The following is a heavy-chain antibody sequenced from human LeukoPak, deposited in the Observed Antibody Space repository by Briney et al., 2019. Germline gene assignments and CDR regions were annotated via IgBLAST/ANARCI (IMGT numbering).Heavy chain of an antibody. Sequence: PSETLSLTCTVSGGSISSYYWSWIRQPPGKGLEWIGYIYYSGSTNYNPSLKSRVTISVDTSKNQFSLKLSSVTAADTAVYYCARMPYCSSTSCANYYYYYGMDVWGQGTTVTVSS. V-gene: IGHV4-59*01. CDR2: IYYSGST. CDR3: ARMPYCSSTSCANYYYYYGMDV. CDR1: GGSISSYY. D-gene: IGHD2-2*01. J-gene: IGHJ6*02.